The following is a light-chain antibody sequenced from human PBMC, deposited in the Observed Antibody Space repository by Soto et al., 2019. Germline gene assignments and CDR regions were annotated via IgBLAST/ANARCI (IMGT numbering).Light chain of an antibody. J-gene: IGLJ1*01. V-gene: IGLV1-44*01. Sequence: QSVLTQPPSASGTPGQRVTISCSGSSSNIGSNTVNWYQQLPGTAPKLLIYSNNQRPSGVPDRFSGSKSGTSASLAISGLQSEDEADYYCAAWDHSLNRPLFVFGTGTKVTV. CDR3: AAWDHSLNRPLFV. CDR2: SNN. CDR1: SSNIGSNT.